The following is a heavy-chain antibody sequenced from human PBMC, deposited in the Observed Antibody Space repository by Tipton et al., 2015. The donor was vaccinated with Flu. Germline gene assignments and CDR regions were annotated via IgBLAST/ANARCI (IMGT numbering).Heavy chain of an antibody. J-gene: IGHJ6*02. CDR1: GGSISSYY. CDR3: ARDRGLYGMDV. D-gene: IGHD3-10*01. CDR2: IYYSGST. Sequence: LRLSCTVSGGSISSYYWSWIRQPPGKGLEWIGYIYYSGSTNYNPSLKSRVTISVDTSKNQFSLKLSSVTAADTAVYYCARDRGLYGMDVWGQGTMVTVSS. V-gene: IGHV4-59*01.